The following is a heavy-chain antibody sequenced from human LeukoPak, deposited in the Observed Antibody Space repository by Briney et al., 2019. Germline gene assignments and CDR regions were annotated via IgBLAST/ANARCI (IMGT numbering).Heavy chain of an antibody. CDR2: IWYDGSNK. J-gene: IGHJ4*02. CDR3: ASHYDSSGFDY. D-gene: IGHD3-22*01. V-gene: IGHV3-33*01. CDR1: GFTFSSYG. Sequence: GGSLRLSCAASGFTFSSYGMHWVRQAPGKGLEWVAVIWYDGSNKYYADSVKGRFTTSRDNSKNTLYLQMNSLRAEDTAVYYCASHYDSSGFDYWGQGTLVTVSS.